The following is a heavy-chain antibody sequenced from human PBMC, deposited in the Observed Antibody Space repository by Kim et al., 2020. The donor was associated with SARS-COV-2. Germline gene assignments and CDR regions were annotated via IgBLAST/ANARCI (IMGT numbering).Heavy chain of an antibody. J-gene: IGHJ4*02. CDR3: ARDQGAAAGTIDY. Sequence: YADSVKGRFTISRDNSKNTLYLQMNSLRAEDTAVYYCARDQGAAAGTIDYWGQGTLVTVSS. V-gene: IGHV3-33*01. D-gene: IGHD6-13*01.